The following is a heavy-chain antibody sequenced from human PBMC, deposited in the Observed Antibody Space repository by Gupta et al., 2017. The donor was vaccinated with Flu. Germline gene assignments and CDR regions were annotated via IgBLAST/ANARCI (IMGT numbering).Heavy chain of an antibody. J-gene: IGHJ4*02. CDR1: GGSFSGYY. D-gene: IGHD2-15*01. V-gene: IGHV4-34*01. CDR3: ARPRCSGGSCPNGYFDY. CDR2: INHSGST. Sequence: QVQLQQWGAGLLKPSETLSLTCAVYGGSFSGYYWSWIRQPPGKGLEWIGEINHSGSTNYNASLKSRVTISVDTSKNQFSLKLSSVTAADTAVYYCARPRCSGGSCPNGYFDYWGQGTLVTVSS.